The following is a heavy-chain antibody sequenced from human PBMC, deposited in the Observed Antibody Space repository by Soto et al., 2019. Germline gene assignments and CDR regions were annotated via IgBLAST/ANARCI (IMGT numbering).Heavy chain of an antibody. V-gene: IGHV3-23*05. J-gene: IGHJ4*02. CDR1: GFTFNNYA. CDR2: IDGVGKIT. D-gene: IGHD1-26*01. CDR3: TKARSHWTPFDY. Sequence: GGSLRLSCAASGFTFNNYAMSWVRQAPGKGLEWVSAIDGVGKITYNAHSVKGRFSMSRDNSNNTLYLLMNSLRAEDAAVYYCTKARSHWTPFDYWGQGTLVTVSS.